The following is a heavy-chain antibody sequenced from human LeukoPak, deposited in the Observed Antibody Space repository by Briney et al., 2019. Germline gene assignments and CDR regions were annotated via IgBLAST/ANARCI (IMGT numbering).Heavy chain of an antibody. CDR3: ARLYEYQLLWASGSWFDP. V-gene: IGHV4-59*08. CDR1: GGSISSYY. D-gene: IGHD2-2*01. J-gene: IGHJ5*02. CDR2: IYYSGST. Sequence: SETLSLTCTVSGGSISSYYWSWIRQPPGKGLEWIGYIYYSGSTNYNPSLKSRVTISVDTSKNQFSLKLSSVTAVDTAVYYCARLYEYQLLWASGSWFDPWGQGTLVTVSS.